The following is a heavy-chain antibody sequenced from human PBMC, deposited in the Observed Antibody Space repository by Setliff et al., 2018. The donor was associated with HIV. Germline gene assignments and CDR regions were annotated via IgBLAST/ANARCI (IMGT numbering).Heavy chain of an antibody. V-gene: IGHV1-18*01. J-gene: IGHJ3*01. CDR1: GYMFIAYG. CDR2: IGPYNGRT. CDR3: ASDDGGYNYAEAFDV. Sequence: ASVKVSCKTSGYMFIAYGMSWARRAPGQGLEWMGWIGPYNGRTEYAQEFQGRVSLTIDTSASTAYMELRSLRSDDTAVYYCASDDGGYNYAEAFDVWGQGTMVTVSS. D-gene: IGHD3-16*01.